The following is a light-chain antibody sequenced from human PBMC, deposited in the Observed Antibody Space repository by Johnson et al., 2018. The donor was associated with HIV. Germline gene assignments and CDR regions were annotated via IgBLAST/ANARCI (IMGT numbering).Light chain of an antibody. V-gene: IGLV1-51*01. CDR3: GTWDSSLSAGDV. J-gene: IGLJ1*01. CDR1: SSNIGNNY. Sequence: QSVLTQSPSVSAAPGQKVTISCSGSSSNIGNNYVSWYQQLPGTAPKLLIYDNNKRPSGIPDRFSGSKSGTSATLGITGLQTGDEADYYCGTWDSSLSAGDVFGTGTQVTVL. CDR2: DNN.